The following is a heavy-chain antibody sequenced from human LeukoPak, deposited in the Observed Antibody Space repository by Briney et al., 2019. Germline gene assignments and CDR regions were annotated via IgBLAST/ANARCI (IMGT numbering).Heavy chain of an antibody. J-gene: IGHJ4*02. CDR1: GGSISSGGYY. CDR3: ARHPPGYCSSTSCYTGMGNFDY. Sequence: PSQTLSLTCTVSGGSISSGGYYWSWIRQHPGKGLEWIGYIYYSGSTYYNPSLKSRVTISVDTSKNQFSLKLSSVTAADTAVYYCARHPPGYCSSTSCYTGMGNFDYWGQGTLVTVSS. V-gene: IGHV4-31*03. D-gene: IGHD2-2*02. CDR2: IYYSGST.